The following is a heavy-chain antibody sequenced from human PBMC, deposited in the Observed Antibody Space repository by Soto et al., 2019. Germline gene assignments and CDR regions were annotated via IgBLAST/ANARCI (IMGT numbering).Heavy chain of an antibody. CDR2: VNPSSGGT. CDR1: GFTDYY. D-gene: IGHD4-17*01. Sequence: ASVKVSCKASGFTDYYIHWVRQAPGQGLEWLGWVNPSSGGTNYAQKFQGRVAMTRDTFISTAYMELSRLQSDDTAVHYCAREGSADYGSYGVDVWGQGTTVTVSS. CDR3: AREGSADYGSYGVDV. J-gene: IGHJ6*02. V-gene: IGHV1-2*02.